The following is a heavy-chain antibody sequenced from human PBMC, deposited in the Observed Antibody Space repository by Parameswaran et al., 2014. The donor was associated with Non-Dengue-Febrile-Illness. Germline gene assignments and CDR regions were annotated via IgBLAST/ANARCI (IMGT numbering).Heavy chain of an antibody. D-gene: IGHD5-12*01. V-gene: IGHV4-39*01. CDR3: ARTLVATIDH. CDR2: IYYNGST. J-gene: IGHJ4*02. Sequence: WIRQPPGKGLEWIGCIYYNGSTKYNPSLKSRVTISVDTSKNQLSLKVTSVTAADRAVYYCARTLVATIDHWGQGTLVTVSS.